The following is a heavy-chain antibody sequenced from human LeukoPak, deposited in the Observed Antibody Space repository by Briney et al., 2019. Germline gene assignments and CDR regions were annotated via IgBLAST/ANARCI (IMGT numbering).Heavy chain of an antibody. J-gene: IGHJ1*01. CDR2: IKQDGSEK. Sequence: GGSLRLSCAASGFTFSSYWMSWVRQAPGKGLEWVANIKQDGSEKYYVGSVKGRFTISRDNAKNSLYLQMNSLRAEDTAVYYCAREYSSGWDAEYFQHWGQGTLVTVSS. D-gene: IGHD6-19*01. CDR1: GFTFSSYW. CDR3: AREYSSGWDAEYFQH. V-gene: IGHV3-7*01.